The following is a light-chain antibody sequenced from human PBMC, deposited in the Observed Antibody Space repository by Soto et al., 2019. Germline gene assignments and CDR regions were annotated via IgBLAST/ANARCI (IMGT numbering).Light chain of an antibody. V-gene: IGKV3-15*01. CDR1: QSVGSS. CDR3: QQYNKWYT. J-gene: IGKJ2*01. Sequence: EIVMTQSPATLSVSPGESATLSCRASQSVGSSLAWYQQKPGQAPRLLIYGASTRATGIPARFSGSGSGTEFTLTISSLQSEDLAGYYCQQYNKWYTFGQGTKLDIK. CDR2: GAS.